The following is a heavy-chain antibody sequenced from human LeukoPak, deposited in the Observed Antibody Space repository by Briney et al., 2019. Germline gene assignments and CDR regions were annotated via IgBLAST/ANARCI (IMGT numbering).Heavy chain of an antibody. Sequence: ASVTVSCTASGYTFTSYDFNWLRQATGQGPEWMGWMNPNSGATGYAQKFQGRITMTRSASINTAYMELTDLRSEDTAVYYCARIHRYCSGGACYVLDNWGQGTLVAVSS. J-gene: IGHJ4*02. CDR3: ARIHRYCSGGACYVLDN. D-gene: IGHD2-15*01. V-gene: IGHV1-8*01. CDR2: MNPNSGAT. CDR1: GYTFTSYD.